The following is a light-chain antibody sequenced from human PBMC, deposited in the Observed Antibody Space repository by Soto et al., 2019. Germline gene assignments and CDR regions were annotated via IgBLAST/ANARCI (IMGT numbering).Light chain of an antibody. V-gene: IGKV1-39*01. J-gene: IGKJ5*01. CDR3: KHSYNTPIT. CDR2: LAS. Sequence: DIQMTQSPSSLSASVGDRVTITCRASRIIDTYVDWYQQKPGKAPDLPIYLASTLQVGVPSRFSGSGSGTDFTLTISGLQPEDFATYYCKHSYNTPITFGQGTRLEIK. CDR1: RIIDTY.